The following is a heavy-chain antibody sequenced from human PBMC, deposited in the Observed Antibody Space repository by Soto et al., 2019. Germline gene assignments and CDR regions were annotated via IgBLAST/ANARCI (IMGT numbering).Heavy chain of an antibody. J-gene: IGHJ4*02. CDR2: IYSGGST. Sequence: QVQLQESGPGLVKPSETLSLSCGVSGGSISQYYWSWIRQPAGKGLGWLGRIYSGGSTNYNPSLESRVTISADTSTNQFSLKLSSVTAADTAVYYCARGPGGFGDFSLDYWGQGTLVTVSS. V-gene: IGHV4-4*07. D-gene: IGHD3-10*01. CDR1: GGSISQYY. CDR3: ARGPGGFGDFSLDY.